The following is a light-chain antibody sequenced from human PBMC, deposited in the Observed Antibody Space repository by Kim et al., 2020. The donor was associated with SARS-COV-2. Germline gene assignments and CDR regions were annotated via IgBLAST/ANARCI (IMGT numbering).Light chain of an antibody. V-gene: IGLV10-54*02. CDR2: RNN. Sequence: QAGLTQPPSVSKGLRQTATLTCTGNSNIVGNQGAAWLQQHQGHPPKLLSYRNNNRPSGISERFSASRSGNTASLTITGLQPEDEAYYYCSALDSSLSAWVFGGGTKLTVL. CDR3: SALDSSLSAWV. J-gene: IGLJ3*02. CDR1: SNIVGNQG.